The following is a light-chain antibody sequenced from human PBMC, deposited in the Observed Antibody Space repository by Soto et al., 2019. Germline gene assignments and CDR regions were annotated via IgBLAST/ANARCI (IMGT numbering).Light chain of an antibody. CDR3: QQFDTYPYT. V-gene: IGKV1-13*02. Sequence: AIPLTQSPSSLSASVGDRVTITCRASQGVSSALAWYQHKPGKAPKLLIYDASSLESGVPSRFSGSGSGTDFTLTISSLQPEDFATYYCQQFDTYPYTFGQGTKLEIK. J-gene: IGKJ2*01. CDR1: QGVSSA. CDR2: DAS.